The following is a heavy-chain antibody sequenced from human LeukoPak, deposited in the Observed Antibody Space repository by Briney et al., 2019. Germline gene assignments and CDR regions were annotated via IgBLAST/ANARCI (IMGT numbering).Heavy chain of an antibody. CDR2: IYPGDSDT. D-gene: IGHD3-10*01. V-gene: IGHV5-51*01. Sequence: GESLKISCKGSGYSFTSYWIGWVRQMPGKGLEWMGIIYPGDSDTRYSPSFQGQVTISADKSISTAYLQWSSLKASDTAMYYCARQSSSGSGSYCKVPYYYYGMDVWSQGTTVTVSS. CDR1: GYSFTSYW. CDR3: ARQSSSGSGSYCKVPYYYYGMDV. J-gene: IGHJ6*02.